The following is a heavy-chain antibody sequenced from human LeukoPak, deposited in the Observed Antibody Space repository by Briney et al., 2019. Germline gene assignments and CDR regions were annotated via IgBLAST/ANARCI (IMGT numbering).Heavy chain of an antibody. CDR2: IYPGDSDT. CDR1: GYSFTSYW. J-gene: IGHJ4*02. D-gene: IGHD4-23*01. Sequence: GESLKISCKGSGYSFTSYWINWVRQMPGKGLEWMGIIYPGDSDTTYSPSFQGQVTISADRTINTAYLQWSSLKASDTAMYYCARRSYGGKDFDYWGQGTLVTVSS. CDR3: ARRSYGGKDFDY. V-gene: IGHV5-51*01.